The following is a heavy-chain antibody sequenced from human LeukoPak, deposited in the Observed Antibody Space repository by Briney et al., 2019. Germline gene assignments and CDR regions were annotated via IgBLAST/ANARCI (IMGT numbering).Heavy chain of an antibody. CDR1: GGSFSGYY. V-gene: IGHV4-34*01. CDR3: ARDYGDHEDY. Sequence: SETLPLTCAVYGGSFSGYYWSWIRQPPGKGLEWIGEINHSGSTNYNPSLKSRVTISVDTSKNQFSLKLSSVTAADTAVYYCARDYGDHEDYWGQGTLVTVSS. J-gene: IGHJ4*02. CDR2: INHSGST. D-gene: IGHD4-17*01.